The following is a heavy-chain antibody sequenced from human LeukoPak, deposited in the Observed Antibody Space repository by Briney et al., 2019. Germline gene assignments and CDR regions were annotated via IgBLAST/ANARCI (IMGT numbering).Heavy chain of an antibody. CDR3: ARADYYGSGSYYKDY. J-gene: IGHJ4*02. D-gene: IGHD3-10*01. CDR1: GFTFSSYW. CDR2: IKQDGSEK. V-gene: IGHV3-7*01. Sequence: GGSLRLSCAASGFTFSSYWMSWVRQAPGKGLEWVANIKQDGSEKCYVDSVKGRFTISRDNAKNSLYLQMNSLRAEDTAVYYCARADYYGSGSYYKDYWGQGTLVTVSS.